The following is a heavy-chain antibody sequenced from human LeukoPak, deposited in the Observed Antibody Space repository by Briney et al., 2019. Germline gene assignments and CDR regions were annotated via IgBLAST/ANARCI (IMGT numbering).Heavy chain of an antibody. CDR2: ISGGGVTT. CDR3: ARNQQLGGHSYYYYGMDV. V-gene: IGHV3-23*01. D-gene: IGHD3-16*01. J-gene: IGHJ6*02. Sequence: GGSLRLSCAASGLTVTNAWMNWVRQAPGKGLEWVSGISGGGVTTYYADSVKGRFTISRDNSKNTLYLQMNSLRADDTAIYYCARNQQLGGHSYYYYGMDVWGQGTTVTVSS. CDR1: GLTVTNAW.